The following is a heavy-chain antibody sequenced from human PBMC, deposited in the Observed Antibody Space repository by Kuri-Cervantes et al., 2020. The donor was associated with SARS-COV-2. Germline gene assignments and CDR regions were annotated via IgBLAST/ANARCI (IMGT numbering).Heavy chain of an antibody. CDR2: IYYSGGT. Sequence: SETLSLTCTVSGGSISSSIYYSGWIRQPPGKGLEWIGSIYYSGGTYYNPSLKSRVPITVDTSKNQFSPKLSSVTAAETAVYYCARHQGVGWELPPYYYYYYMDVWGKGTTVTVSS. CDR3: ARHQGVGWELPPYYYYYYMDV. V-gene: IGHV4-39*01. D-gene: IGHD1-26*01. J-gene: IGHJ6*03. CDR1: GGSISSSIYY.